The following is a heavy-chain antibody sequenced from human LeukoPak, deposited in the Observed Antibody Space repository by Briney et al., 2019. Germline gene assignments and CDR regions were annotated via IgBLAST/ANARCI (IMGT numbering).Heavy chain of an antibody. Sequence: PGGSLRLSCATSGFTFSRYWMHWVRQVPGKGLDWVSRIDNDGTTTSYADSVKGRFSIFRDNGKNMVYLQMDSARAEDTAVYYCARGGSMIVVGGGLFDFWGQGTLVTVSS. D-gene: IGHD3-22*01. J-gene: IGHJ4*02. V-gene: IGHV3-74*01. CDR2: IDNDGTTT. CDR3: ARGGSMIVVGGGLFDF. CDR1: GFTFSRYW.